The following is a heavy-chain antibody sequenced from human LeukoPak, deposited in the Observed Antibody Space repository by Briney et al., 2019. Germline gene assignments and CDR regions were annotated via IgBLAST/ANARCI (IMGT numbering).Heavy chain of an antibody. CDR3: ARSPRGALAFDY. V-gene: IGHV5-51*01. D-gene: IGHD3-3*02. Sequence: GESLKISCKGSGYSSTSFWIGWVRQMPGKGLEWMGIIFPADSDTRYSPSFQGQVTISADKSISTAYLQWSSLKAADTAMYYCARSPRGALAFDYWGQGTLVTVSS. CDR2: IFPADSDT. J-gene: IGHJ4*02. CDR1: GYSSTSFW.